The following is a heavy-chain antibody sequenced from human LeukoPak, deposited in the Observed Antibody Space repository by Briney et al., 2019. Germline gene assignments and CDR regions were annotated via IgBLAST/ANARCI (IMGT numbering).Heavy chain of an antibody. Sequence: GGSLRLSCAASGFTVSSNFMTWVRQAPGKGLEWVSVIYSGGSTYYADSVKDRFTISRDNSKNMQYLQMNSLRAEDTAVYYCARGGDSLHYWGQGTLVTVSS. CDR3: ARGGDSLHY. J-gene: IGHJ4*02. CDR1: GFTVSSNF. V-gene: IGHV3-66*01. CDR2: IYSGGST. D-gene: IGHD3-10*01.